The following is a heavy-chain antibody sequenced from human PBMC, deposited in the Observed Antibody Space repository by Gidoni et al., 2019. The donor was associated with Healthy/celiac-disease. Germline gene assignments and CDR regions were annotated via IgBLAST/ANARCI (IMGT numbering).Heavy chain of an antibody. J-gene: IGHJ5*02. V-gene: IGHV1-18*03. CDR2: NSDYNGNT. D-gene: IGHD6-13*01. CDR1: GSPFTSYG. Sequence: QVQLVQSGAEVKKPGASVKVSCTASGSPFTSYGISWVRQAPGQGLEWMGCNSDYNGNTNYAQTLPGRVTMTTDTSTSTAYMELRSLRSDDMAVYYCARVDSSTLQEADPWGQGTLVTVSS. CDR3: ARVDSSTLQEADP.